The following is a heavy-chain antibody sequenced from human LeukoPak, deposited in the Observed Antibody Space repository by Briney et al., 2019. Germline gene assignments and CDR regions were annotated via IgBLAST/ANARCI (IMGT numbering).Heavy chain of an antibody. CDR3: ATSMVRGVSKRGAFDI. J-gene: IGHJ3*02. CDR1: GYSFISYW. V-gene: IGHV5-10-1*01. D-gene: IGHD3-10*01. Sequence: GESLKISCTGSGYSFISYWISWVRQIPGKGLEWMGTIDPSDSYTNYSPSFQGHVTISTHESISTAYLQWSNLKASDTAIYYCATSMVRGVSKRGAFDIWGQGTRVTISS. CDR2: IDPSDSYT.